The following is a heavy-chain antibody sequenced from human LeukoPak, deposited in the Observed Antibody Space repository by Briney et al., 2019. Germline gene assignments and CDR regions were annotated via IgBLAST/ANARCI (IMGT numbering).Heavy chain of an antibody. D-gene: IGHD5-24*01. J-gene: IGHJ4*02. CDR3: AKEGRSLQTY. CDR1: GFMFSSNW. CDR2: IKEDGTET. V-gene: IGHV3-7*03. Sequence: GGSLRLSCAASGFMFSSNWMSWVRLAPGKGLEWVANIKEDGTETYYVDSVKGRFTISRDNTKNSLYLQMNSLRVEDTAVYYCAKEGRSLQTYWGQGTLVTVSP.